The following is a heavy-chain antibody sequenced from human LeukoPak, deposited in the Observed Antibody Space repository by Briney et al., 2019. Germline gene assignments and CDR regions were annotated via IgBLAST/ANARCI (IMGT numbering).Heavy chain of an antibody. CDR1: GFTFSSYE. J-gene: IGHJ6*04. V-gene: IGHV3-48*03. CDR2: ISSSGSTI. D-gene: IGHD3-10*02. Sequence: GGSLRLSCAASGFTFSSYEMNWVRQAPGKGLEWVSYISSSGSTIYYAGSVKGRFTISRDNAKNSLYLQMNSLGAEDTAVYYCAELGITMIGGVWGKGTTVTISS. CDR3: AELGITMIGGV.